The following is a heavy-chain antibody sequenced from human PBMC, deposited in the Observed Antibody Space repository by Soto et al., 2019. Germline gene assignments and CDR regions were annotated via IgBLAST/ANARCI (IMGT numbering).Heavy chain of an antibody. V-gene: IGHV1-24*01. D-gene: IGHD2-2*01. CDR3: AKDVDRLVPAAKYNWFDP. CDR2: FDPEDGET. CDR1: GYTLTELS. J-gene: IGHJ5*02. Sequence: ASVKVSCKVSGYTLTELSMHWVRQAPGKGLEWMGGFDPEDGETIYAQKFQGRVTMTEDTSTDTAYMELSSLRSEDTAVYYCAKDVDRLVPAAKYNWFDPWGQGTLVTVSS.